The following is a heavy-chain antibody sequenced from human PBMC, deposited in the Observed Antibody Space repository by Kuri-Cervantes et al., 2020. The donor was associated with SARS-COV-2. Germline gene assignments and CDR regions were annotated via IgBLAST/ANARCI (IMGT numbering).Heavy chain of an antibody. J-gene: IGHJ2*01. V-gene: IGHV3-13*05. Sequence: GESLKISCAASGFTFSSYDMHWVRQATGKGLEWVSAIGTAGDPYYPGSVKGRFTISREDAKNSLYLQMNSLRAGDTAVYYCARDPYYGGNPNWYFDLWGRGTLVTVSS. CDR2: IGTAGDP. D-gene: IGHD4-23*01. CDR3: ARDPYYGGNPNWYFDL. CDR1: GFTFSSYD.